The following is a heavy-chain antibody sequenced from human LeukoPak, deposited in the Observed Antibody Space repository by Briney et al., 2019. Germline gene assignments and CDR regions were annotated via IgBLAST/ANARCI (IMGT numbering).Heavy chain of an antibody. D-gene: IGHD3-22*01. CDR3: ASPGYSYYYDSSEFDAFDI. CDR1: GGTFSSYA. V-gene: IGHV1-69*05. J-gene: IGHJ3*02. CDR2: IIPIFGTA. Sequence: ASVKVSCKASGGTFSSYAISWVRQAPGQGLEWMGRIIPIFGTANYAQKFQGRVTITTDESTSTAYMELSSLRSEDTVVYYCASPGYSYYYDSSEFDAFDIWGQGTMVTVSS.